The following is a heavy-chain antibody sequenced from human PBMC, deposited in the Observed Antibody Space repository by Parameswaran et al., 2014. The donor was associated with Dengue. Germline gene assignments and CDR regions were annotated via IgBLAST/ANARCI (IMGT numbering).Heavy chain of an antibody. J-gene: IGHJ3*02. CDR2: LNPRDGST. V-gene: IGHV1-46*01. D-gene: IGHD3-16*01. Sequence: WVRQAPGQGLEWMAMLNPRDGSTTYAQKFQGRVTMVRDTSTNTVFMDLRGLRFDDTAVYYCARHRLGGDIWGQGTMVTVSS. CDR3: ARHRLGGDI.